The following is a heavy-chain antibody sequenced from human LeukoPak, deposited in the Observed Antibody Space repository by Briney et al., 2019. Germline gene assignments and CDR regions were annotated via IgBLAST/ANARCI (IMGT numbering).Heavy chain of an antibody. J-gene: IGHJ6*02. V-gene: IGHV3-11*01. CDR3: ARGLEYYYDSSGPGYGMDV. D-gene: IGHD3-22*01. CDR2: ISSSGSTI. Sequence: GGSLRLSCAASGFTFGDYYMSWIRQAPGKGLEWVSYISSSGSTIYYADSVKGRFTISRDNAKNSLYLQMNSLRAEDTAVYYCARGLEYYYDSSGPGYGMDVWGQGTTVTVSS. CDR1: GFTFGDYY.